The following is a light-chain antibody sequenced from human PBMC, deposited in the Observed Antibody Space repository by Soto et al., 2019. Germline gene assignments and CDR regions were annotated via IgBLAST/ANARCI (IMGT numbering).Light chain of an antibody. V-gene: IGKV3-20*01. CDR1: QSVSSNY. CDR3: QQYGGSPLYT. Sequence: EIVLTQSPGTLSLSPGERATLSCRASQSVSSNYLAWYQQRPGQAPRLLIYGALNRATGIPDRFSGSGSGTDFTLTISRLEPEDFAVYYCQQYGGSPLYTFGQGTKLEIK. J-gene: IGKJ2*01. CDR2: GAL.